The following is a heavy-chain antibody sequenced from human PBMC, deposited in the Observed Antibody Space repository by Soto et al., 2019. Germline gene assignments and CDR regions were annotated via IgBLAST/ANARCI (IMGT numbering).Heavy chain of an antibody. V-gene: IGHV3-23*01. CDR2: ISGSSGST. CDR3: SKDSYSSSWADYYYYYMDV. CDR1: GFTFSSYA. J-gene: IGHJ6*03. Sequence: PGGSLRLSCAASGFTFSSYAMSWVRQAPGKGLEWVSAISGSSGSTYYADSVKGRFTISRDNSKNTLYLQMNSLRAEDTAVYYCSKDSYSSSWADYYYYYMDVWGKGTTVTVSS. D-gene: IGHD6-13*01.